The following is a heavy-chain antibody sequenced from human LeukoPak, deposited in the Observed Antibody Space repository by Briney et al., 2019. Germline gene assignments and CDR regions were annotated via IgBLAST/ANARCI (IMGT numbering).Heavy chain of an antibody. Sequence: PGGSLRLSCAASGFIFSNYGMSWVRQAPGKGLEWVSAIGGIGATIYYADSARGRFTISRDNSKNILYLQMNSLRDEDTAVYFCAGVEPESEYWGQGTLVTVSS. V-gene: IGHV3-23*01. D-gene: IGHD2-2*01. J-gene: IGHJ4*02. CDR2: IGGIGATI. CDR3: AGVEPESEY. CDR1: GFIFSNYG.